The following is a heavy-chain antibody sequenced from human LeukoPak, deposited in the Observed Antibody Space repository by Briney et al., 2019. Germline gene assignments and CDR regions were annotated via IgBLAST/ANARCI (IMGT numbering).Heavy chain of an antibody. CDR3: ARIVGVVVITGADAFDI. CDR2: IYYSGTT. V-gene: IGHV4-39*01. D-gene: IGHD3-22*01. Sequence: SETLSLTCTVSGRSISGSSYYWGWIRQPPGKGLEWIGNIYYSGTTYYNPSLKSRVTISADTSKNHFSLKLSSVTAADTAVYYCARIVGVVVITGADAFDIWGQGTMVTVSS. CDR1: GRSISGSSYY. J-gene: IGHJ3*02.